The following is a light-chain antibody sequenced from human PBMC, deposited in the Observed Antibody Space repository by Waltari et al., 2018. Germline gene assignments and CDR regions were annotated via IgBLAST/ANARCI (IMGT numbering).Light chain of an antibody. J-gene: IGLJ2*01. CDR2: EDS. CDR1: ALPTKY. CDR3: YSTDSSGNHRGV. V-gene: IGLV3-10*01. Sequence: SYELTQPPSVSVSPGQTARITCSGDALPTKYAYWYQQKSGQAPVLVIYEDSTRPSGIPERFSGSSSGTMATLTISGAQVEDEADYYCYSTDSSGNHRGVFGGGTKLTVL.